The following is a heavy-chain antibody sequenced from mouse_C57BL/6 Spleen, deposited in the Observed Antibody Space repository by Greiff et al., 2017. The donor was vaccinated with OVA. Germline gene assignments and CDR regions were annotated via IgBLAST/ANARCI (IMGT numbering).Heavy chain of an antibody. Sequence: DVHLVESGPGLVKPSQSLSLTCSVTGYSITSGYYWNWIRQFPGNKLEWMGYISYDGSNNYNPSLKNRISITRDTSKNQFFLKLNSVTTEDTATYYCARGYSNYDYWGQGTTLTVSS. CDR2: ISYDGSN. CDR1: GYSITSGYY. CDR3: ARGYSNYDY. V-gene: IGHV3-6*01. D-gene: IGHD2-5*01. J-gene: IGHJ2*01.